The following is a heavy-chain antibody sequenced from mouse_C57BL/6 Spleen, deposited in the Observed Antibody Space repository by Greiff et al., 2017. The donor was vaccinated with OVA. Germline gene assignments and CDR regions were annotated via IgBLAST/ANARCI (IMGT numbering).Heavy chain of an antibody. CDR2: INPSTGGT. CDR1: GYSFTGYY. CDR3: ARGELGYAMDY. Sequence: VQLQQSGPELVKPGASVKISCKASGYSFTGYYMNWVKQSPEKSLEWIGEINPSTGGTTYNQKFKAKATLTVDKSSSTAYMQLKSLTSEDAAVYYGARGELGYAMDYWGQGTSVTVSS. D-gene: IGHD4-1*01. J-gene: IGHJ4*01. V-gene: IGHV1-42*01.